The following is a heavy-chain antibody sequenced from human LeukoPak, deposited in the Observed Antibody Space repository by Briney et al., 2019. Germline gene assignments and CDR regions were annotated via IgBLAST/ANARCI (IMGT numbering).Heavy chain of an antibody. CDR2: ISFDGSNN. V-gene: IGHV3-30*18. D-gene: IGHD6-6*01. Sequence: PGRSLRLSCTASGFTFSNYGMHWVRQAPGKGLEWVAVISFDGSNNAHLDSVKGRFTISRDNSKNTLYLHMNSLKAEDTAVYYCAKSVGAQPGFDFWGQGTLVTVSS. CDR1: GFTFSNYG. J-gene: IGHJ4*02. CDR3: AKSVGAQPGFDF.